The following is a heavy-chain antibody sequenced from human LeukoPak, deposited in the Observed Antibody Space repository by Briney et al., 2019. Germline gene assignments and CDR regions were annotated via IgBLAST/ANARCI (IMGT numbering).Heavy chain of an antibody. D-gene: IGHD6-19*01. V-gene: IGHV3-23*01. Sequence: GGSLRLSCAASGFTFSSYAKSWVRQAPGKGLEWVSAISGSGGSTYYADSVKGRFTISRDNSKNTLYLQMNSLRAEDTAVYYCAKEQWLVRNYYYYYYMDAWGKGTTVTVSS. CDR3: AKEQWLVRNYYYYYYMDA. CDR1: GFTFSSYA. CDR2: ISGSGGST. J-gene: IGHJ6*03.